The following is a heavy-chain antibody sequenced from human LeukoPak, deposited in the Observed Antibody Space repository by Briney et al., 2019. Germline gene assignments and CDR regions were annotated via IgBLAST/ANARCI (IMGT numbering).Heavy chain of an antibody. V-gene: IGHV1-46*01. CDR1: GYTFTSYY. CDR3: ARAFRIAVGIYSYYYMDV. D-gene: IGHD6-19*01. Sequence: ASVKVSCKASGYTFTSYYMHWVRQAPGQGLEWMGIINPSGGSTSYAQKFQGRVTMTRDMSTSTVYMELSSLRSEDTAVYYCARAFRIAVGIYSYYYMDVWGKGTTVTVSS. CDR2: INPSGGST. J-gene: IGHJ6*03.